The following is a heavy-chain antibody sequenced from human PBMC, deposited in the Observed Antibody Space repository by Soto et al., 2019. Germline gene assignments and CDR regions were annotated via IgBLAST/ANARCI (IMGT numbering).Heavy chain of an antibody. CDR1: GFTFTSSA. V-gene: IGHV1-58*01. D-gene: IGHD1-26*01. CDR3: AADLWDRDAFDI. J-gene: IGHJ3*02. Sequence: SVKVSCKASGFTFTSSAVQRVRQARGQRLEWIGWIVVGSGNTNYAQKFQERVTITRDMSTSTAYMELSSLRSEDTAVYYCAADLWDRDAFDIWGQGTMVTVSS. CDR2: IVVGSGNT.